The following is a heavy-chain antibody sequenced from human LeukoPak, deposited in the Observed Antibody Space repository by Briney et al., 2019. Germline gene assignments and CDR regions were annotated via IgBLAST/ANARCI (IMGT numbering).Heavy chain of an antibody. CDR2: ISSSSSYI. Sequence: GGTLRLSCVASGCTFSNYDMSWVRQAPGKGLEWVSSISSSSSYIYYADSVKGRFTISRDNAKNSLYLQMNSLRAEDTAVYYCARVLGELLPFDYWGQGTLVTVSS. V-gene: IGHV3-21*01. CDR1: GCTFSNYD. J-gene: IGHJ4*02. D-gene: IGHD1-26*01. CDR3: ARVLGELLPFDY.